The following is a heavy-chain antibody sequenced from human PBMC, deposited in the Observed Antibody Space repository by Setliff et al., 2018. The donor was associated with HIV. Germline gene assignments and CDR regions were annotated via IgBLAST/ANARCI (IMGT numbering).Heavy chain of an antibody. V-gene: IGHV3-23*01. CDR3: AKDGYSDYLNSYFDY. CDR2: ISGAGATT. CDR1: GFTFSYYT. J-gene: IGHJ4*02. Sequence: GGSLRLSCEASGFTFSYYTMNWVRQAPGKGLEWVAGISGAGATTYYADSVKGRFTISRDNSKDTLYLQMNSLRAEDTAVYYCAKDGYSDYLNSYFDYWGQGTLVTVSS. D-gene: IGHD4-17*01.